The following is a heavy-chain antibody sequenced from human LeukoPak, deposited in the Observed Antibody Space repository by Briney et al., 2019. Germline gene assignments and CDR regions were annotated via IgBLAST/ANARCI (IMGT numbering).Heavy chain of an antibody. CDR1: GGSISSSSYY. CDR2: INHSGST. CDR3: ARGLSGVAYDSGSYYTLSRYRYYFDY. J-gene: IGHJ4*02. V-gene: IGHV4-39*07. Sequence: SETLSLTCTVSGGSISSSSYYWGWIRQPPGKGLEWIGEINHSGSTNYNPSLKSRVTISVDTSKNQFSLKLSSVTAADTAVYYCARGLSGVAYDSGSYYTLSRYRYYFDYWGQGTLVTVSS. D-gene: IGHD3-10*01.